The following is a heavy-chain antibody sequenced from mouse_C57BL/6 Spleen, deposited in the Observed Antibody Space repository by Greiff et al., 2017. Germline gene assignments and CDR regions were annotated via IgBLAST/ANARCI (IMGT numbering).Heavy chain of an antibody. V-gene: IGHV1-54*01. Sequence: QVHVKQSGAELVRPGTSVKVSCKASGYAFTNYLIEWVKQRPGQGLEWIGVINPGSGGTNYNEKFKGKATLTADKSSSTAYMQLSSLTSEDSAVYFCARSDGYLLYYYAMDYWGQGTSVTVSS. CDR2: INPGSGGT. D-gene: IGHD2-3*01. CDR1: GYAFTNYL. CDR3: ARSDGYLLYYYAMDY. J-gene: IGHJ4*01.